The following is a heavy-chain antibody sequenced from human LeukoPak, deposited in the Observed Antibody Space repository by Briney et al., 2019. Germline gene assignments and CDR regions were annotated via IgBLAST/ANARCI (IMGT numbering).Heavy chain of an antibody. Sequence: GGSLRLSCAASGFTFSSYWMHWVRQAPGKGLEWVANIKQDGSEKYCVDSVKGRFTISRDNAKNSLYLQMNSLRAEGTAVYYCARGEYSGSTWYTYWGQGTLVTVSS. J-gene: IGHJ4*02. V-gene: IGHV3-7*01. CDR3: ARGEYSGSTWYTY. CDR1: GFTFSSYW. CDR2: IKQDGSEK. D-gene: IGHD5-12*01.